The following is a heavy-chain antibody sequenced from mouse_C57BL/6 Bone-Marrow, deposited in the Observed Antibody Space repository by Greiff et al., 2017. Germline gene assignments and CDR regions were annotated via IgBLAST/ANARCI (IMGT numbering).Heavy chain of an antibody. CDR2: IYPRAGST. CDR3: ARGRLYYAMDY. V-gene: IGHV1-85*01. Sequence: QLQLQQSGPGLVKPGASVKLSCTASGYTFTRYDINWVKQRPGQGLEWIGWIYPRAGSTKYNEKFKGQATLTVDTSSSTAYMELHSLRSEDSAVYFCARGRLYYAMDYWGQETSVTVCS. D-gene: IGHD3-2*02. CDR1: GYTFTRYD. J-gene: IGHJ4*01.